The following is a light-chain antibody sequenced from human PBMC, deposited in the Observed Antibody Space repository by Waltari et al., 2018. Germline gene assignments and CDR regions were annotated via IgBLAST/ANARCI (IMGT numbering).Light chain of an antibody. V-gene: IGKV1-5*03. CDR3: QQYNSYSRT. CDR1: QSISSW. J-gene: IGKJ1*01. CDR2: KAS. Sequence: DIQITQSPSTLSAPVGDRVTITCRASQSISSWLAWYQQKRGKAPKLLIYKASSLQSGVPSRFSGSGSGTEFTLTINSLQPDDFATYYCQQYNSYSRTFGQGTKVEIK.